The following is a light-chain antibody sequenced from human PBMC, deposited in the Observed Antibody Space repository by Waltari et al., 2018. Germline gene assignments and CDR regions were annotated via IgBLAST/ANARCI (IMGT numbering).Light chain of an antibody. CDR3: QQYYAYPGT. J-gene: IGKJ1*01. CDR2: AAS. V-gene: IGKV1-39*01. Sequence: DIQMTQSPSSLSASVGDRVTITCRASQNINIFLSWYQKRPGRAPRLLIYAASSLHSGVPSRFSGSGFGTDFTLTITCLQSEDFATYYCQQYYAYPGTFGQGTKVEI. CDR1: QNINIF.